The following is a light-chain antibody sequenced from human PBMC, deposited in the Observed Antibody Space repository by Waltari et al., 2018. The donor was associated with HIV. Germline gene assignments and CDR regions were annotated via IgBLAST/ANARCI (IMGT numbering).Light chain of an antibody. CDR1: SSDVGGSNY. CDR3: CSYAGTYTSFV. J-gene: IGLJ1*01. V-gene: IGLV2-11*01. CDR2: DVS. Sequence: QSALTQPRSVSGSPGQSVTLSCPGTSSDVGGSNYVSWYQQHPGKAPQVIIHDVSKRPSGVPDRFSGSKSGNTASLTISGLQAEDEAHYYCCSYAGTYTSFVFGAGTKVTVL.